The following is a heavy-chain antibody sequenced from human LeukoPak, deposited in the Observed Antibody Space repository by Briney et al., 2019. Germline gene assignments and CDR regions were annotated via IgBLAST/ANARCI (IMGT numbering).Heavy chain of an antibody. J-gene: IGHJ5*02. V-gene: IGHV4-34*01. CDR1: GGSFSGYY. CDR2: INHSGST. CDR3: ARGTRWFDP. Sequence: NASETLSLTCAVYGGSFSGYYWSWIRQPPGKGLEWIGEINHSGSTNYNPSLKSRVTISVDTSKNQFSLKLSSVTAADTAVYYCARGTRWFDPWGQGTLVTVSS.